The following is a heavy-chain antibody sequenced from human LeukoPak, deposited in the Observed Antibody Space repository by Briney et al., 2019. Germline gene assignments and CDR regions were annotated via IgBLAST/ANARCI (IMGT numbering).Heavy chain of an antibody. J-gene: IGHJ4*02. CDR3: AKAGVCSSTSCLHGLSDY. V-gene: IGHV3-23*01. Sequence: GGSLRLSCAASGFTFSSYAMSWVRQAPGKGLEWVSGISVSGGSTYYADSVKGRFTISRDNSKNTLYLQMNSLRAEDTAVYYCAKAGVCSSTSCLHGLSDYWGQGTLVTVSS. CDR2: ISVSGGST. CDR1: GFTFSSYA. D-gene: IGHD2-2*01.